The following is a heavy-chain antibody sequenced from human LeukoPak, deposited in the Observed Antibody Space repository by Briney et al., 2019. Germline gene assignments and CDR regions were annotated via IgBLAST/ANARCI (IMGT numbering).Heavy chain of an antibody. J-gene: IGHJ6*03. CDR1: GHSFTVYH. Sequence: ASVKVSCKTSGHSFTVYHIHWVRQAPQKGLEWMDRVDPKDCEKILSETIQGRITITADTSTGTTYMKLSSLTSEDTAMYYCVFGHYDDHGNEQYSMDVWGKGTTVIVSS. CDR2: VDPKDCEK. CDR3: VFGHYDDHGNEQYSMDV. D-gene: IGHD3-22*01. V-gene: IGHV1-69-2*01.